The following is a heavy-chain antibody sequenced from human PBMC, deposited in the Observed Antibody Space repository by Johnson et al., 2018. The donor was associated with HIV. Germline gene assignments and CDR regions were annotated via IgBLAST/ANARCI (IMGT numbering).Heavy chain of an antibody. Sequence: QVHLVESGGGVVQPGRSLRLSCAASGFTFSSFPIHWVRQAPGKGLEWVAVISYDGSNKYYADSVKGRFTISRDNSKNTLYLQMNSLRAEDTAVYYCARLYCSSTSCYEGGGDAFDIWGQGTLVTVSS. CDR2: ISYDGSNK. J-gene: IGHJ3*02. V-gene: IGHV3-30-3*01. CDR1: GFTFSSFP. CDR3: ARLYCSSTSCYEGGGDAFDI. D-gene: IGHD2-2*01.